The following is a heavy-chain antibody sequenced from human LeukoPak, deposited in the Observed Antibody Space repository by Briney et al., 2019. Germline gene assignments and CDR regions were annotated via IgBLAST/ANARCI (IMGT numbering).Heavy chain of an antibody. D-gene: IGHD6-19*01. CDR1: GGTISSYY. CDR3: ARWYSSGWAFDY. CDR2: VHYSGST. V-gene: IGHV4-59*08. J-gene: IGHJ4*02. Sequence: SKTLSLTCTVSGGTISSYYWNWIRQPPGKGLEWIGYVHYSGSTKYNPSLKSRVTISVDTSKNQFSLKLSSVIAADTAVYYCARWYSSGWAFDYWGQGTLVTVSS.